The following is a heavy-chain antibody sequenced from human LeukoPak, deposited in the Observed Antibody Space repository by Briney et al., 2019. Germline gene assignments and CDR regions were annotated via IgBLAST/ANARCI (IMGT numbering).Heavy chain of an antibody. V-gene: IGHV4-61*08. D-gene: IGHD2-21*02. CDR1: GGSVSSGGYY. J-gene: IGHJ4*02. CDR2: FSYNGKT. Sequence: PSETLSLTCTVSGGSVSSGGYYWSWIRQAPGKGLEWIGYFSYNGKTNYNPSLESRVIISVATSKSQFSLKLSSVTAADTAVYYCARHLGVTAAPLGHWGRGTLVTVSS. CDR3: ARHLGVTAAPLGH.